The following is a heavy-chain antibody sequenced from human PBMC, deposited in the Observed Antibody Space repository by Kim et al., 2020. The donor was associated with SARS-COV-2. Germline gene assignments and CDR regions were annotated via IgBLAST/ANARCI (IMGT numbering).Heavy chain of an antibody. Sequence: SLKRRVTISVDTSKNQFALKLISVTAADTAVYYCARTRITMIVVVTHFDYWGQGTLVTVSS. D-gene: IGHD3-22*01. J-gene: IGHJ4*02. CDR3: ARTRITMIVVVTHFDY. V-gene: IGHV4-31*02.